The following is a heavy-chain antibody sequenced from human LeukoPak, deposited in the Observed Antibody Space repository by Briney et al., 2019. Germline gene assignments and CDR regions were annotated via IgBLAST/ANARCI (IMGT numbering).Heavy chain of an antibody. CDR3: ARRGYGDLVDY. CDR1: GGSISSSSYY. D-gene: IGHD4-17*01. CDR2: IYYSGST. V-gene: IGHV4-39*01. Sequence: SETLSLTCTVSGGSISSSSYYWGWIRQPPGKGLEWIGSIYYSGSTYYNPSLKSRVTISVDTSKNQFSLKLSSVTAADTAVYYCARRGYGDLVDYWGQGTLVNVSS. J-gene: IGHJ4*02.